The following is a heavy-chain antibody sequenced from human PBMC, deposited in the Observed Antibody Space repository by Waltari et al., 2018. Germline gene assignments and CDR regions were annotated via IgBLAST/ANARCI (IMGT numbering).Heavy chain of an antibody. Sequence: EVQLLESGGGLVQPGGSLRLSCAASGFTFSSYAMSWVRQAPGKGLEWVSVIYSGGSSTYYADSGKGRFTISRDNSKNTLYLQMNSLRAEDTAVYYCARSGGNLWAFDIWGQGTMVTVSS. D-gene: IGHD2-15*01. CDR3: ARSGGNLWAFDI. CDR1: GFTFSSYA. V-gene: IGHV3-23*03. J-gene: IGHJ3*02. CDR2: IYSGGSST.